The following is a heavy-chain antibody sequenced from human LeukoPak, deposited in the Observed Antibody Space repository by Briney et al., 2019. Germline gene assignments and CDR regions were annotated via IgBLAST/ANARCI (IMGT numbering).Heavy chain of an antibody. Sequence: GGSLRLSCAASGFTFSSYAMHWVRKAPGKGLEWVAVISYDGSNKYYADSVKGRFTISRDNSKNTLYLQMNSLRAEDTAVYYCARDFRRGGQLVLYYYYYGMDVWGQGTTVTVSS. CDR1: GFTFSSYA. CDR2: ISYDGSNK. J-gene: IGHJ6*02. V-gene: IGHV3-30-3*01. CDR3: ARDFRRGGQLVLYYYYYGMDV. D-gene: IGHD6-6*01.